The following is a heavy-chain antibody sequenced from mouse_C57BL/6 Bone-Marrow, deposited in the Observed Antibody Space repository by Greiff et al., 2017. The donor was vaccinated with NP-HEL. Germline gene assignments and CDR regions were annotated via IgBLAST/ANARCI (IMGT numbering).Heavy chain of an antibody. V-gene: IGHV1-39*01. J-gene: IGHJ1*03. CDR1: GYSFTDYN. Sequence: EVQLQESGPELVKPGASVKISCKASGYSFTDYNMNWVKQSNGKSLEWIGVINPNYGTTSYNQKFKGKATLTVDQSSSTAYMQLNSLTSEDSAVYYCARRGGSSPYWYFDVWGTGTTVTVSS. CDR3: ARRGGSSPYWYFDV. CDR2: INPNYGTT. D-gene: IGHD1-1*01.